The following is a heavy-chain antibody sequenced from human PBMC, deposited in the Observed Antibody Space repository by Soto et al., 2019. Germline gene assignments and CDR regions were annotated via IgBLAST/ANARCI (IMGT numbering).Heavy chain of an antibody. V-gene: IGHV1-2*04. CDR3: AREWIVVVPAAKYYYYGMDV. D-gene: IGHD2-2*01. CDR2: INPNSGGT. CDR1: GYTFTGYY. J-gene: IGHJ6*02. Sequence: ASVKVSCKASGYTFTGYYMHWVRQAPGQGLEWMGWINPNSGGTNYAQKFQGWVTMTRETSISTAYMELSRLRSDDTAVYYCAREWIVVVPAAKYYYYGMDVWGQGTTVTVSS.